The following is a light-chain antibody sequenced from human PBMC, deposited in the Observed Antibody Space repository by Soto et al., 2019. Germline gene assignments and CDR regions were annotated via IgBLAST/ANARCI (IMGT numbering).Light chain of an antibody. CDR2: DAS. Sequence: EIVLTQSPATLSLSPGERATLSCRASQSVSSYLAWYQQKSGQAPRLLIYDASNRATGIPARFSGSGSGTDFTLTISSREPEDFAVYYCQQRSNWPPYTFGQGTKLEI. V-gene: IGKV3-11*01. CDR3: QQRSNWPPYT. J-gene: IGKJ2*01. CDR1: QSVSSY.